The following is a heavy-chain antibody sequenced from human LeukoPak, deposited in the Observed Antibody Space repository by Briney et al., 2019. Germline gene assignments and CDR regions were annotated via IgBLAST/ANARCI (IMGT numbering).Heavy chain of an antibody. D-gene: IGHD1-7*01. CDR2: TVSEIDGGTT. Sequence: GGSLRLSCSASGFTFSTYWMSWVRQVPGKGLEWVGQTVSEIDGGTTDYATPVKGRFTISRDDSKSTLYLQMNSLKIEDTAVYYCTTDEDWNYARKDVWGQGATVIVSS. V-gene: IGHV3-15*04. CDR3: TTDEDWNYARKDV. J-gene: IGHJ6*02. CDR1: GFTFSTYW.